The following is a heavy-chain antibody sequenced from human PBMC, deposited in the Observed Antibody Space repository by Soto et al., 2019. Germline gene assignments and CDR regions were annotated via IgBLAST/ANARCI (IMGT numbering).Heavy chain of an antibody. CDR2: MSGDGSVR. CDR1: GFTFNSDW. J-gene: IGHJ4*02. CDR3: VRGKMTGSFLIY. D-gene: IGHD2-15*01. Sequence: EVQLVESGGGLVQPGGSLRLSCAASGFTFNSDWMSWVRQVPGKGLVWVSRMSGDGSVRNYADSVRGRFTISRDNAKNTLLLQLNSLSVESTAVYYCVRGKMTGSFLIYWGQGPLVTVSS. V-gene: IGHV3-74*01.